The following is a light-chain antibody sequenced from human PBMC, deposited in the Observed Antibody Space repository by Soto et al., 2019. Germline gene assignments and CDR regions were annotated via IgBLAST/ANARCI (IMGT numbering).Light chain of an antibody. V-gene: IGKV1-39*01. CDR3: QQSYITPYT. Sequence: TQSPSSLSASVGDTVTITCRASQSISVHLNWYQQKPGKVPKLLIYAASNLQSGVPSSFSGSGSETDFALTISSLQPEDFATYYCQQSYITPYTFGQGTKLQIK. J-gene: IGKJ2*01. CDR2: AAS. CDR1: QSISVH.